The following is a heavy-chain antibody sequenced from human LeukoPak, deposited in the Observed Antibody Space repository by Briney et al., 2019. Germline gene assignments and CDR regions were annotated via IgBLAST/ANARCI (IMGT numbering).Heavy chain of an antibody. CDR3: TTDRLLWFGELNYFDY. J-gene: IGHJ4*02. Sequence: PGGSLGLSCAASGFTFSSYSMNWVRQAPGKGLEWVSYISSSSSTIYYADSVKGRFTISRDNAKNSLYLQINSLRAEDTAVYYCTTDRLLWFGELNYFDYWGQGTLVTVSS. CDR1: GFTFSSYS. CDR2: ISSSSSTI. D-gene: IGHD3-10*01. V-gene: IGHV3-48*04.